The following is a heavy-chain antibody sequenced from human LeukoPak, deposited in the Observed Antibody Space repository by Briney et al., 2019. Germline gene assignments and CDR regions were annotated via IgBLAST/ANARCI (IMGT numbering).Heavy chain of an antibody. CDR3: ARDRAWNYFDY. V-gene: IGHV3-30*03. CDR2: ISNDGSRK. J-gene: IGHJ4*02. CDR1: GFTFSRHG. Sequence: GGSLRLSCAPSGFTFSRHGMHWVRQAPGKGLGWVAIISNDGSRKYYAHSVEGRFTISRDNSKNTLYLQMDSLRAEDTAVYYCARDRAWNYFDYWGQGTLVTVSS. D-gene: IGHD3-3*01.